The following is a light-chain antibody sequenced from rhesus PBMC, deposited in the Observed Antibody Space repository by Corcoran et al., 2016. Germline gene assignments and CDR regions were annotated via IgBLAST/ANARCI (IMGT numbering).Light chain of an antibody. Sequence: DIQMTQSPSSLSASVGDRVTITCRASQDISSYLAWYQQKPGKAPKLLIYAASTLQSGVPSRLSGSGSGTDFTLTISSLQPEDFATCYCPRPNSYPLTFVGGTRVELK. CDR2: AAS. CDR3: PRPNSYPLT. J-gene: IGKJ4*01. CDR1: QDISSY. V-gene: IGKV1-25*01.